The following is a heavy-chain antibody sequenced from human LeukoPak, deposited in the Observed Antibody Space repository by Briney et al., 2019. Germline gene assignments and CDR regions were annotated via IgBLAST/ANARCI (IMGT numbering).Heavy chain of an antibody. D-gene: IGHD6-6*01. V-gene: IGHV3-15*07. J-gene: IGHJ4*02. CDR2: IKTNSEGGTT. Sequence: GGSLRLSCVASGFSFYSARMNWVRQAPGKGLEWVGRIKTNSEGGTTVHAAAVKGRFTISRDDSTSTLYLQMNSLRIGDTGIYYCTSDLTEAARRGWARDYWGQGTLVAVSS. CDR1: GFSFYSAR. CDR3: TSDLTEAARRGWARDY.